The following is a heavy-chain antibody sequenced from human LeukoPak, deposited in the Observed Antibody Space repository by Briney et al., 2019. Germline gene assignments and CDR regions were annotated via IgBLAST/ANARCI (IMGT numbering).Heavy chain of an antibody. V-gene: IGHV3-11*05. CDR1: GFIFSNYA. D-gene: IGHD1-26*01. J-gene: IGHJ4*02. CDR3: ARVGGYYPNDY. Sequence: SGGSLRLSCTASGFIFSNYAMSWVRQAPGKGLEWISYISSSSSYTNYADSVKGRFTIFRDNAKNSLYLQMHSLRADDTAVYYCARVGGYYPNDYWGQGALVTVSP. CDR2: ISSSSSYT.